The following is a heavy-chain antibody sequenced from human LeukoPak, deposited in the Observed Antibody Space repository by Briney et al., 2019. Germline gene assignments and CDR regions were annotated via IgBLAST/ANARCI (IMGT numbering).Heavy chain of an antibody. CDR2: INHSGST. J-gene: IGHJ4*02. CDR1: GGSFSGYY. D-gene: IGHD5-12*01. Sequence: SETLSLTCAVYGGSFSGYYWSWIRQPPGKGLEWIWEINHSGSTNYNPSLKSRVTISVDTSKNQLSLKLSSVTAADTAVYYCAREGRGYSGYARYWGQGTLVTVSS. V-gene: IGHV4-34*01. CDR3: AREGRGYSGYARY.